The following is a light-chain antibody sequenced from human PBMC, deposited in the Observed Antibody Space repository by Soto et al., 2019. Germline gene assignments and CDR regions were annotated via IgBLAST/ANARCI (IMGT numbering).Light chain of an antibody. CDR2: GAS. J-gene: IGKJ2*01. CDR3: QQYGTSPYT. V-gene: IGKV3-20*01. Sequence: EIVLTQSPGTLSLSPGEGATLSCRASQSVTRNCLAWYRQKPGQAPRLLISGASSRLTGIPDRFSGSGSGPEFTLTINRLEPEDSAVYYCQQYGTSPYTFGQGTKLEIK. CDR1: QSVTRNC.